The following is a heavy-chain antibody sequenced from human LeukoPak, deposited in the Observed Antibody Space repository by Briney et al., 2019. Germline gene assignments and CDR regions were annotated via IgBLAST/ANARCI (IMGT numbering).Heavy chain of an antibody. J-gene: IGHJ4*02. CDR3: AKAVFDGVYDIYFDY. CDR1: GFTFSSYG. D-gene: IGHD5/OR15-5a*01. Sequence: QPGGSLRLSCAASGFTFSSYGMHWVRQAPGKGLEWVAVISYDGSNKYYADSVKGRFTISRDNSKNTLYLQMNSLRAEDTAVYYCAKAVFDGVYDIYFDYWGQGTLVTVSS. CDR2: ISYDGSNK. V-gene: IGHV3-30*18.